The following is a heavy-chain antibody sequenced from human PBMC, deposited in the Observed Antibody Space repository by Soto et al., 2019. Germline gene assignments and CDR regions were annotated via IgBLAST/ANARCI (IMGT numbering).Heavy chain of an antibody. CDR1: YGSISSYY. Sequence: SETLSLTCTVSYGSISSYYWSWIRQHPLKGLEWIGYIYYSGSTNYNPSLKSRVTISVDTSKNQFSLKLSSVTAADTAVYYCARHKAYSGYDLGFAFDIWGQGTMVTVSS. CDR2: IYYSGST. CDR3: ARHKAYSGYDLGFAFDI. V-gene: IGHV4-59*08. J-gene: IGHJ3*02. D-gene: IGHD5-12*01.